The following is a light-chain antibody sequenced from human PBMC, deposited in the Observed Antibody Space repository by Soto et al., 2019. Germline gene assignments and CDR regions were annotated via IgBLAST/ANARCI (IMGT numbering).Light chain of an antibody. CDR1: QNIDNW. J-gene: IGKJ5*01. CDR2: SAS. Sequence: DIQMTQSPSSVSASVGDRVTITCRASQNIDNWLAWYQHKPGKAPHLLIYSASTLQSGVPSRFSGSGSGTDFTLTISSLQPEDFATYYCQQCNSFPTTFDQGTRLEI. CDR3: QQCNSFPTT. V-gene: IGKV1-12*01.